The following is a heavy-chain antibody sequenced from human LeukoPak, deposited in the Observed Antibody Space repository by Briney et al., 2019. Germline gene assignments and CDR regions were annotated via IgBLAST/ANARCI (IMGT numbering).Heavy chain of an antibody. D-gene: IGHD2-15*01. CDR3: ARGRYCSADICSGGDAFDI. J-gene: IGHJ3*02. V-gene: IGHV4-4*07. Sequence: SETLSLTCTVSGGSINNYYWSWIRQPAGKGLEWIGRIYTRGSTNYNPSLKSRVTMSVDASKNQFSLKLSSVTAADTAVYYCARGRYCSADICSGGDAFDIWGQGTMVSVSS. CDR2: IYTRGST. CDR1: GGSINNYY.